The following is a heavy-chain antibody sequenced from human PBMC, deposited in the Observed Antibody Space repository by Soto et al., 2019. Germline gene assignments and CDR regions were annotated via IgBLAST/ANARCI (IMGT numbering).Heavy chain of an antibody. D-gene: IGHD2-2*01. CDR2: INHSGST. V-gene: IGHV4-34*01. CDR3: ARVADCSSTSCYAHYFDY. J-gene: IGHJ4*02. CDR1: GGSFSGYY. Sequence: TSETLSLTCAVYGGSFSGYYWSWIRQPPGKGLEWIGEINHSGSTNYNPSLKSRVTISVDTSKNQFSLKLSSVTAADTAVYYCARVADCSSTSCYAHYFDYWGQGTLVTVSS.